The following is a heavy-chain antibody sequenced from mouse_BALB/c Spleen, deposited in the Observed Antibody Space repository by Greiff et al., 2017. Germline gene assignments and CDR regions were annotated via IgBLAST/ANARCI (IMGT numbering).Heavy chain of an antibody. J-gene: IGHJ2*01. V-gene: IGHV5-17*02. CDR2: ISSGSSTI. CDR1: GFTFSSFG. CDR3: ARYLYFDY. D-gene: IGHD5-1*01. Sequence: EVKLMESGGGLVQPGGSRKLSCAASGFTFSSFGMHWVRQAPEKGLEWVAYISSGSSTIYYADTVKGRFTISRDNPKNTLFLQMTSLRSEDTAMYYCARYLYFDYWGQGTTLTVSS.